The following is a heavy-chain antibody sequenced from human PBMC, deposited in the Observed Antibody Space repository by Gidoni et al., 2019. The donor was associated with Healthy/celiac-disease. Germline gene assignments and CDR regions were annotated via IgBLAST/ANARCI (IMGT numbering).Heavy chain of an antibody. CDR1: GFTFSSYS. J-gene: IGHJ6*01. Sequence: VQLVESGGGLVQPGGSLRLSCAASGFTFSSYSMNWVRQAPGKGLEWVSYISSSSSTIYYADSVKVRFTISRDNDKNSLYLQMNSRRAEDTAVYYCARDWSYYDILTGPYYYYGMDVWGQGTTVTVSA. CDR3: ARDWSYYDILTGPYYYYGMDV. CDR2: ISSSSSTI. D-gene: IGHD3-9*01. V-gene: IGHV3-48*01.